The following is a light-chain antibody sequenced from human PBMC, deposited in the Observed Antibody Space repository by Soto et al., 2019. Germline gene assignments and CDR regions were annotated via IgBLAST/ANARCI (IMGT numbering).Light chain of an antibody. CDR1: SSDVGGYNY. CDR3: SSYTSSSTLEV. CDR2: DVS. Sequence: QSALTQPASVSGSPGQSITISCTGTSSDVGGYNYVSWYQQHPGKAPKLMIYDVSNRPSGVSNRFSGSKCGNTASLTISGLQAEDEADYYCSSYTSSSTLEVFGTGTKLTVL. V-gene: IGLV2-14*01. J-gene: IGLJ1*01.